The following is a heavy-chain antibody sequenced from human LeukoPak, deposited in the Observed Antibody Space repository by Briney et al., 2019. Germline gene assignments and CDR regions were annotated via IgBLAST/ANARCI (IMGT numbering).Heavy chain of an antibody. Sequence: ASVKVSCKVSGYTLTELSVHWVRQAPGKGLEWMGGFDPEDGETIYAQKFQGRVTMTEDTSTDTAYMELSSLRSEDTAVYYCATDPLGLGDSGSYSDYWGQGTLVTVSS. CDR2: FDPEDGET. V-gene: IGHV1-24*01. J-gene: IGHJ4*02. CDR1: GYTLTELS. CDR3: ATDPLGLGDSGSYSDY. D-gene: IGHD1-26*01.